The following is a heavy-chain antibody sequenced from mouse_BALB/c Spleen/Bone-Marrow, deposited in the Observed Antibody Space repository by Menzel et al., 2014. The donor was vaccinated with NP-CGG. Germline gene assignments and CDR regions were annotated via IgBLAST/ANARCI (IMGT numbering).Heavy chain of an antibody. CDR3: ARVNPWYFDV. Sequence: EVQLQQSGAELVKPGASVELSCTASGFSIKDTYIHWVMQRPEQGLAWIGRIDPASGDTKFDPKFQGKATITADTSSNTAYLQVTSLTSEDTAVYYCARVNPWYFDVWGAGTTVTVSS. CDR2: IDPASGDT. D-gene: IGHD2-2*01. J-gene: IGHJ1*01. V-gene: IGHV14-3*02. CDR1: GFSIKDTY.